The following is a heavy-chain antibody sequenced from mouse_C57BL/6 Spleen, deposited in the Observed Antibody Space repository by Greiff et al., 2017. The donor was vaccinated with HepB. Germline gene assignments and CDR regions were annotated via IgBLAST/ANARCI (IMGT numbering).Heavy chain of an antibody. CDR2: ISSGSSTI. CDR3: ARDYGSSLYYYAMDY. V-gene: IGHV5-17*01. Sequence: EVQRVESGGGLVKPGGSLKLSCAASGFTFSDYGMHWVRQAPEKGLEWVAYISSGSSTIYYADTVKGRFTISRDNAKNTLFLQMTSLRSEDTAMYYCARDYGSSLYYYAMDYWGQGTSVTVSS. D-gene: IGHD1-1*01. J-gene: IGHJ4*01. CDR1: GFTFSDYG.